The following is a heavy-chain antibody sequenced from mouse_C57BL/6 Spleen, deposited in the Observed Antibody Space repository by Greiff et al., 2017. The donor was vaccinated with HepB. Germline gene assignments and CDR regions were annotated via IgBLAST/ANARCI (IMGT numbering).Heavy chain of an antibody. CDR1: GYSITSGYY. Sequence: DVKLQESGPGLVKPSQSLSLPCSVTGYSITSGYYWHWIRQFPGTQLEWMGYISYDGSNNYNPSLKNRISITRDTSKNQFFLKLNSVTTEDTATYSCAIELPYYYSMDYWGQGTSVTVSS. CDR3: AIELPYYYSMDY. V-gene: IGHV3-6*01. CDR2: ISYDGSN. J-gene: IGHJ4*01. D-gene: IGHD2-12*01.